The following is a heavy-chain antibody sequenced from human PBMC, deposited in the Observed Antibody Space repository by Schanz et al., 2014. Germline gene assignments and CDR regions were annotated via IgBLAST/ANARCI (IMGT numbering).Heavy chain of an antibody. V-gene: IGHV3-23*01. CDR1: GFTFSTYA. CDR3: ARDAADFYDILTEEDY. D-gene: IGHD3-9*01. CDR2: ISGSGGST. J-gene: IGHJ4*02. Sequence: DVQLLESGGGLVKPGGSLRLSCAASGFTFSTYAMSWVRQAPGKGLEWVSAISGSGGSTYYAGSVKGRFSISRDYSKNTLYLQMSSLRAEDTAVYYCARDAADFYDILTEEDYWGQGTLVTVSS.